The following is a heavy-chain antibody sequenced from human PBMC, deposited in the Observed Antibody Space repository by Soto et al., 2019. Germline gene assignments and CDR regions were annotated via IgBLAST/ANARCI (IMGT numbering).Heavy chain of an antibody. V-gene: IGHV5-51*01. D-gene: IGHD3-3*01. Sequence: GESLKISCQGSGYLFTNFWIGWVRQRPGKGLEWMGIIWPGDSDTNYSPSFQGHVTISADKSISTAYLQWSSLKASDTAMYYCARLPAPDYDFWSGYFDYWGQGTLVTVSS. J-gene: IGHJ4*02. CDR1: GYLFTNFW. CDR2: IWPGDSDT. CDR3: ARLPAPDYDFWSGYFDY.